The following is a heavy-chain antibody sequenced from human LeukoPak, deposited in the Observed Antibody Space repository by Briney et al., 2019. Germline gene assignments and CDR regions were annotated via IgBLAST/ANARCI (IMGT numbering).Heavy chain of an antibody. Sequence: SETLSLTCFVSGGSISSHYWNWIRQPAGKGLEWIGRCYTSGNTNYNPSLKSRVTMSVDTSKIQFSLKLNSVTAADTAVYYCARSAPGSRGLDYWGQGTLVTVSS. V-gene: IGHV4-4*07. CDR2: CYTSGNT. CDR3: ARSAPGSRGLDY. J-gene: IGHJ4*02. D-gene: IGHD3-10*01. CDR1: GGSISSHY.